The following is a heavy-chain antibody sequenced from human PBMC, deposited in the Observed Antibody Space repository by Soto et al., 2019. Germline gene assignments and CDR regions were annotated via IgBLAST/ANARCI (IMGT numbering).Heavy chain of an antibody. D-gene: IGHD3-3*01. Sequence: ASVKVSFKASGYTFTSYDINWVRQATGQGLEWMGWMNPNSGNTGYAQKFQGRVTMTRNTSISTAYMELSSLRSEDTAVYYCARSPPRITIFGVVIVGTGSGMDVWGQGTTVTVSS. V-gene: IGHV1-8*01. CDR3: ARSPPRITIFGVVIVGTGSGMDV. J-gene: IGHJ6*02. CDR2: MNPNSGNT. CDR1: GYTFTSYD.